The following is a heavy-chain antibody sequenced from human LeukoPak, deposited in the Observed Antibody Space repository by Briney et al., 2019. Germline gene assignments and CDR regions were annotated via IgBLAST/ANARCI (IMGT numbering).Heavy chain of an antibody. V-gene: IGHV4-39*01. Sequence: SETLSLTCTVSGGSISSSSSYWGWIRQPPGKGLEWFGNIYYSGSTYYNPSLKSRVTISVDTSKNQFSLKLSSVTAADTAVYYCARFQFGELSDIFDYWGQGTLVTVSS. D-gene: IGHD3-10*01. J-gene: IGHJ4*02. CDR3: ARFQFGELSDIFDY. CDR2: IYYSGST. CDR1: GGSISSSSSY.